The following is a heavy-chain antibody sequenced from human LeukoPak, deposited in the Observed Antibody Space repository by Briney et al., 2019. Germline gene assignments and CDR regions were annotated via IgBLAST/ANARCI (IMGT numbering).Heavy chain of an antibody. CDR3: ARDGDYGDWGY. D-gene: IGHD4-17*01. J-gene: IGHJ4*02. Sequence: GGSLRLSCAASGFIFSNYVMHWVRQAPGKGLEWVAVISYDGSNKYYADSVKGRFTISRDNSKNTLYLQMNSLRAEDTAVYYCARDGDYGDWGYWGQGTLVTVSS. CDR1: GFIFSNYV. V-gene: IGHV3-30-3*01. CDR2: ISYDGSNK.